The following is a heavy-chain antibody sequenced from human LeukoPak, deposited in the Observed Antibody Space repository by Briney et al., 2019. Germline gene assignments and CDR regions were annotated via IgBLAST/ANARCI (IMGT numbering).Heavy chain of an antibody. CDR1: GFTFSSYA. CDR2: ISGSGGST. J-gene: IGHJ4*02. V-gene: IGHV3-23*01. CDR3: AKDRAVVVITELDY. Sequence: GGSLRLSCAASGFTFSSYAMSWVRQAPGKGLEWVSAISGSGGSTYYADSVKGRVTISRDNSKNTLYLQMNSLRAEDTAVYYCAKDRAVVVITELDYWGQGTLVTSSS. D-gene: IGHD3-22*01.